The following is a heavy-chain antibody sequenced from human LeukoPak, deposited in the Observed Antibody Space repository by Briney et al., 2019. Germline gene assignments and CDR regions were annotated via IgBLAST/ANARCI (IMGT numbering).Heavy chain of an antibody. V-gene: IGHV4-59*08. CDR1: GGSISGYF. CDR3: ARLKYGDYGLYYFDY. D-gene: IGHD4-17*01. CDR2: LYYSGST. Sequence: NASETLSLTCTVSGGSISGYFWSWIRQPPGKGLELIGYLYYSGSTNYNPSLKSRVTVSVDTSKNQFSLKLSSVTAADTAVYYCARLKYGDYGLYYFDYWGQGTLVTVSS. J-gene: IGHJ4*02.